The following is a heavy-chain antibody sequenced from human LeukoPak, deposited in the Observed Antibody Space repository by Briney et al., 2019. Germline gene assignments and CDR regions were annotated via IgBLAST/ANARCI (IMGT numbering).Heavy chain of an antibody. CDR3: ARFSWYIDY. CDR2: IYYTGST. Sequence: ASETLSLTCTVSGDSINSDYWSWIRQPPGKGLEWIGYIYYTGSTKYIPSLNSRVTMSIDTSKNQFSLKLSSVTAADTAVYYCARFSWYIDYWGQGTLVTVSS. CDR1: GDSINSDY. V-gene: IGHV4-59*01. J-gene: IGHJ4*02.